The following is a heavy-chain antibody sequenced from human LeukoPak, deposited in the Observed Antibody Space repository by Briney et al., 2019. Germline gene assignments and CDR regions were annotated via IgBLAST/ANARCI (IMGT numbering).Heavy chain of an antibody. CDR2: INHSGST. CDR3: ARNLIPEQLVLNF. CDR1: GGSFSGYY. V-gene: IGHV4-34*01. D-gene: IGHD6-13*01. Sequence: SETLSLTCTVYGGSFSGYYWSWIRQPPGKGLEWIGEINHSGSTNYNPSLKSRVTISVDTSKNQFSLNLKSVTPEDTAVYYCARNLIPEQLVLNFWGQGTLVTVSS. J-gene: IGHJ4*02.